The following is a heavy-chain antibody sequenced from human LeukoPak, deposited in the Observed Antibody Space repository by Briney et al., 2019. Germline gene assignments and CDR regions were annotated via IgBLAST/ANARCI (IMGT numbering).Heavy chain of an antibody. V-gene: IGHV3-33*01. CDR1: GSPFSSYG. CDR3: ARDDAGFCDY. D-gene: IGHD3-3*01. Sequence: GGSLRLSCAASGSPFSSYGMHWVRQAPGKGLEWVAVIWYDGNTKFYADSVKGRFTISRDNSKNTLYLQMNSLRAEDTGVHYCARDDAGFCDYWGQGTPVTVSS. CDR2: IWYDGNTK. J-gene: IGHJ4*02.